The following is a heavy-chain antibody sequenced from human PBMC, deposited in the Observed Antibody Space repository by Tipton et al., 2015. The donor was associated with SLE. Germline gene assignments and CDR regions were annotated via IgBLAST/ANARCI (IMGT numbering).Heavy chain of an antibody. V-gene: IGHV4-39*07. Sequence: PGLVKPSETLSLICTVSGGSISRTDYYWGWIRQSPGKGLEWIGNVYYTGGTYYNSSLKSRLTISVDTSKNQFSLRLSSVTAADTALYYCARRPRWHGVDVWGQGTTVTVSS. CDR3: ARRPRWHGVDV. CDR1: GGSISRTDYY. J-gene: IGHJ6*02. D-gene: IGHD4-23*01. CDR2: VYYTGGT.